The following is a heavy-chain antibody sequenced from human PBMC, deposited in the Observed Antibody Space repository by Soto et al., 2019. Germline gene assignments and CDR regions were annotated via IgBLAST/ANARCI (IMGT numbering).Heavy chain of an antibody. CDR2: INHSGSS. J-gene: IGHJ6*02. Sequence: TSETLSLTCAVYGGSFGGYYWSWIRQPPGKWLEWIGEINHSGSSNYNPSLKSRVTISVDTSKNQFSLKLSSVTAADTAVYYCARGRTQQLVRGSYYYYGMDVWGQGTTVTVSS. V-gene: IGHV4-34*01. D-gene: IGHD6-13*01. CDR3: ARGRTQQLVRGSYYYYGMDV. CDR1: GGSFGGYY.